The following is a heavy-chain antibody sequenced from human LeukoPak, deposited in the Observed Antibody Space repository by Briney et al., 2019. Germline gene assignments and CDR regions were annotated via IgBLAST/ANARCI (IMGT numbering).Heavy chain of an antibody. V-gene: IGHV3-15*01. J-gene: IGHJ4*02. D-gene: IGHD7-27*01. Sequence: TGGSLRLSCAASGFTFSNAWMSWVRQAPGKGLEWVGRIKSKTGGGTTDYAAPVKGRFTISRDDSKNTLYLQMNSLKTEDTAVYYCTTGPYLGQTGGYWGQGTLVTVSS. CDR3: TTGPYLGQTGGY. CDR2: IKSKTGGGTT. CDR1: GFTFSNAW.